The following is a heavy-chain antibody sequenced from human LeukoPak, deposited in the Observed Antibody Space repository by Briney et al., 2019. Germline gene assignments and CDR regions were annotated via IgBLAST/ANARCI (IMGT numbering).Heavy chain of an antibody. CDR2: ISAYNGNT. J-gene: IGHJ6*02. CDR3: ARGPLLRYFDWLSPGSYYGMDV. CDR1: GYTFTSYG. Sequence: ASVKVSCKASGYTFTSYGISWVRQAPGQGLEWMGWISAYNGNTNYAQKLQGRVTMTTDTSTSTAYMELRSLRSDDTAVYYCARGPLLRYFDWLSPGSYYGMDVWGQGTTVTVSS. D-gene: IGHD3-9*01. V-gene: IGHV1-18*01.